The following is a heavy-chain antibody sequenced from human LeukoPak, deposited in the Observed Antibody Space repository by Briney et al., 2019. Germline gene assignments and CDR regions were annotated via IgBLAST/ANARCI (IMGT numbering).Heavy chain of an antibody. J-gene: IGHJ5*02. CDR3: ARALPAPKVLRFLEDWFDP. D-gene: IGHD3-3*01. CDR1: GGTFSSYA. Sequence: SVKVSCKASGGTFSSYAISWVRQAPGQGLEWMGVIIPIFGTANYAQKFQGRVTITTDESTSTAYMELSSLRSEDTAVYYCARALPAPKVLRFLEDWFDPWGQGTLVTVSS. V-gene: IGHV1-69*05. CDR2: IIPIFGTA.